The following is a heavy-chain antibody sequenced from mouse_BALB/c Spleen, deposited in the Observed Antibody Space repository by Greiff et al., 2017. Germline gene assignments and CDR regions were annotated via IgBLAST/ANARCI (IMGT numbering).Heavy chain of an antibody. CDR2: IYPGDGDT. V-gene: IGHV1-82*01. D-gene: IGHD4-1*01. CDR3: ARGAGTDY. J-gene: IGHJ2*01. Sequence: QVQLQQSGPELVKPGASVKISCKASGYAFSSSWMNWVKQRPGQGLEWIGRIYPGDGDTNYNGKFKGKATLTADKSSSTAYMQLSSLTSVDSAVYCCARGAGTDYWGQGTTLTVAS. CDR1: GYAFSSSW.